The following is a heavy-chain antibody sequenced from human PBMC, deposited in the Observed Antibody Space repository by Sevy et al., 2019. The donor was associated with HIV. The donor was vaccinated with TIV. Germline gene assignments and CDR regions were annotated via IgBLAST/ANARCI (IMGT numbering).Heavy chain of an antibody. CDR2: INDSGIT. CDR3: ARSPPVVVVPGAPSWFDP. D-gene: IGHD2-2*01. J-gene: IGHJ5*02. V-gene: IGHV4-34*01. CDR1: GGSFSGYY. Sequence: SETLSLTCAVHGGSFSGYYWSWIRESPGKGLEWIGEINDSGITNYNPSLKSRVTISVDTSKKEFSLRLSSVTAADTAVYYCARSPPVVVVPGAPSWFDPWGQGTLVTVSP.